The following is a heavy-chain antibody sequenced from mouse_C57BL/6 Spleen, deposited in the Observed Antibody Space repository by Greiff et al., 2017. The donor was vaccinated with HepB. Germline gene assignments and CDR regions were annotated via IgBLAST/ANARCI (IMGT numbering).Heavy chain of an antibody. J-gene: IGHJ1*03. CDR2: ISYSGST. Sequence: EVQLVESGPGMVKPSQSLSLTCTVTGYSITSGYDWHWIRHFPGNKLEWMGYISYSGSTNYNPSLKSRISITHDTSKNHFFLKLNSVTTEDTATYYCARNFITTVVAEWYFDVWGTGTTVTVSS. V-gene: IGHV3-1*01. D-gene: IGHD1-1*01. CDR1: GYSITSGYD. CDR3: ARNFITTVVAEWYFDV.